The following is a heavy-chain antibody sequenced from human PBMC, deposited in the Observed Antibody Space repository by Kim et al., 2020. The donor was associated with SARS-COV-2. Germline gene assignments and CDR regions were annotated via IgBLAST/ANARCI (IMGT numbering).Heavy chain of an antibody. J-gene: IGHJ6*02. CDR2: IYYSGST. Sequence: SETLSLTCTVSGGSISSSSYYWGWIRQPPGKGLEWIGSIYYSGSTYYNPSLKSRVTISVDTSKNQFSLKLSSVTAADTAVYYCARDVYGNSVDGASNYYYYGMDVWGQGTTVTVSS. V-gene: IGHV4-39*07. D-gene: IGHD4-17*01. CDR1: GGSISSSSYY. CDR3: ARDVYGNSVDGASNYYYYGMDV.